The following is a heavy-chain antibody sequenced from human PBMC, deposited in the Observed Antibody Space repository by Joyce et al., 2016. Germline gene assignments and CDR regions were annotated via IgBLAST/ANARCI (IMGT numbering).Heavy chain of an antibody. CDR1: GGSIASSGNY. CDR2: FYYDGTT. J-gene: IGHJ3*02. V-gene: IGHV4-31*03. D-gene: IGHD6-19*01. CDR3: ARGGYTSGWDDAFDI. Sequence: QLQLQESGPGLVKPSQTLSLTCTVSGGSIASSGNYWTWIRQHPGKGLEWIGYFYYDGTTDYNPSLKSRITISGDTSKNQFSLNRKSVTAADAAVYFCARGGYTSGWDDAFDIWGQGTVVIVSS.